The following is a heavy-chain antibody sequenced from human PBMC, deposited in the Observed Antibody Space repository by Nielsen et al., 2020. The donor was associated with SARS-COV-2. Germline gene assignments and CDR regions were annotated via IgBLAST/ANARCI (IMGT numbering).Heavy chain of an antibody. CDR2: IRSKAYGGTT. CDR3: TRDLQNWNDGWLWFDP. V-gene: IGHV3-49*03. D-gene: IGHD1-1*01. CDR1: GFTFGDYA. Sequence: GESLKISCTASGFTFGDYAMSWFRQAPGKGLEWVGFIRSKAYGGTTEYAASVKGRFTISRDDSKSIAYLQMNSLKTEDTAVYYCTRDLQNWNDGWLWFDPWGQGTLVTVSS. J-gene: IGHJ5*02.